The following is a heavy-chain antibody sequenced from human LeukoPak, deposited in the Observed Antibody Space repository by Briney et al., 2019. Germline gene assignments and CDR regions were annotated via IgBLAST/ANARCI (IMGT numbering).Heavy chain of an antibody. CDR3: ARGLRYYYDSSGYSTRYYYYYYMDV. J-gene: IGHJ6*03. V-gene: IGHV4-34*01. Sequence: SETLSLTCAVYGGSFSGYYWSWIRQPPGKGLEWIGEINHSGSTNYNPSLKSRVTISVDTSKNQFSLKLSSVTAADTAVYYCARGLRYYYDSSGYSTRYYYYYYMDVWGKGTTVTVSS. CDR1: GGSFSGYY. D-gene: IGHD3-22*01. CDR2: INHSGST.